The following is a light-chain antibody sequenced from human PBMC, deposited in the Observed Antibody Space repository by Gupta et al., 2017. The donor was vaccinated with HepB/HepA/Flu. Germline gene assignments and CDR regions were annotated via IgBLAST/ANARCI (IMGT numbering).Light chain of an antibody. V-gene: IGKV3-20*01. CDR2: AAS. CDR3: QQYGNSPPCT. J-gene: IGKJ1*01. CDR1: QSVSSSY. Sequence: EIVLTQSPGTLSLSPGERATLSCRASQSVSSSYLAWYQQKPGQAPRLLIYAASNRATGIPDRFSGSGSGTDFTLTISRLEPEDFAVYYCQQYGNSPPCTFGQGTKVEIK.